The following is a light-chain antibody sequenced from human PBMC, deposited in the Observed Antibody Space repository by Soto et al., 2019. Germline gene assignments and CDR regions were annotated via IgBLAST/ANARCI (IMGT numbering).Light chain of an antibody. V-gene: IGLV1-44*01. CDR3: GAWDDSRSGLV. Sequence: QSVLSQPPSASATPGHRFIISCSGSSSNIGKNAVKWYQQFPGTAPKLLIHSDDQRPSGVPDRFSGSKSGTSASLTISGLQSEDEAHYYCGAWDDSRSGLVFGGGTKVTVL. J-gene: IGLJ3*02. CDR1: SSNIGKNA. CDR2: SDD.